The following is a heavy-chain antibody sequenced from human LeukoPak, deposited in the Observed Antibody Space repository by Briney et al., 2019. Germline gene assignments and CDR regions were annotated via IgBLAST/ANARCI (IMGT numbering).Heavy chain of an antibody. D-gene: IGHD5-18*01. Sequence: GRSLRLSCAASGFTFDDYAMPWVRHAPGKGLEWVSGISWNSGSIGYADSVKGRFTISRDNAKNSLYLQMNSLRPEDTALYYCAKSPNSYDFYYYMDVWGKGTTVTVSS. CDR3: AKSPNSYDFYYYMDV. V-gene: IGHV3-9*01. CDR1: GFTFDDYA. CDR2: ISWNSGSI. J-gene: IGHJ6*03.